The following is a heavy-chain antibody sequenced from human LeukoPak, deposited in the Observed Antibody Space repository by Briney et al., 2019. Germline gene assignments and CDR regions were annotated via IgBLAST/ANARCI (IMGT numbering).Heavy chain of an antibody. Sequence: GGSLRLSCAASTFTFSDSGMDWVRQAPGRGLEWVSTINPSGGRAYCADSVRRRFTISRDNSKNTVYLQINSLRVEDTAIYYCARDQPHAASWFDPWGQGTLVTVSS. V-gene: IGHV3-23*01. J-gene: IGHJ5*02. CDR2: INPSGGRA. D-gene: IGHD2-2*01. CDR3: ARDQPHAASWFDP. CDR1: TFTFSDSG.